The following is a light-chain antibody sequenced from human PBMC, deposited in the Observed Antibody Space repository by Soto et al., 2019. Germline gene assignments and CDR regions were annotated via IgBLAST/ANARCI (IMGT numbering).Light chain of an antibody. CDR3: SSYTSSSTPWV. CDR1: SSDVGGYNY. CDR2: DVS. Sequence: QSDLTQPASVSGSPGQSITISCTGTSSDVGGYNYFSWYQQHPGKDPKLMIYDVSNRPSGVSNRFSGSKSGNTASLTISGLQAEDEADYYCSSYTSSSTPWVFGGGTKLTVL. V-gene: IGLV2-14*01. J-gene: IGLJ3*02.